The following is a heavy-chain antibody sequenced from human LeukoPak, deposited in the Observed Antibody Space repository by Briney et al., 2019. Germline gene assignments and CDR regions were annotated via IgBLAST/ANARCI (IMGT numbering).Heavy chain of an antibody. CDR3: ARHVVVPVKFDP. Sequence: SETLSLTCTVSGYSISSGYYWGRIRQPPGTGLEWIGSIYHSGSTYYNPSLKSRVIISVDTSKNQISLKLSSVTAADTAVFHCARHVVVPVKFDPWGQGTLVTVSS. D-gene: IGHD2-2*01. J-gene: IGHJ5*02. CDR2: IYHSGST. CDR1: GYSISSGYY. V-gene: IGHV4-38-2*02.